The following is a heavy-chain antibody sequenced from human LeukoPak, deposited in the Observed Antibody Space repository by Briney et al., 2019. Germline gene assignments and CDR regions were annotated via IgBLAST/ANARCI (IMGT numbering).Heavy chain of an antibody. V-gene: IGHV3-21*01. J-gene: IGHJ4*02. CDR3: ARARTLWTLRFLDS. D-gene: IGHD3/OR15-3a*01. CDR1: GFTFSSYN. CDR2: ISSSSNYI. Sequence: GGSLRLSCAASGFTFSSYNMNWVRQAPGKGLEWVSSISSSSNYIYDADSVKGRFTISRDNAKNSLYLQMNSLRAEDTAVYYCARARTLWTLRFLDSWGQGTLLTVSS.